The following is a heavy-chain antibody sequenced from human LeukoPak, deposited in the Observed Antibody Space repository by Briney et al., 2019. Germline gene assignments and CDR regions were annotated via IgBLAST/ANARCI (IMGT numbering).Heavy chain of an antibody. CDR2: ISDSGGST. CDR3: AKVSESNYDFLTGYYTPYYFDY. Sequence: GGSLRLSCAASGFTFSSSAMSWVRQAPGQGLEWVSGISDSGGSTYYADSVKGRFTISRDNSKNMLYLQMNSLRAEDTAVYYCAKVSESNYDFLTGYYTPYYFDYWGQGTLVTVSS. CDR1: GFTFSSSA. J-gene: IGHJ4*02. V-gene: IGHV3-23*01. D-gene: IGHD3-9*01.